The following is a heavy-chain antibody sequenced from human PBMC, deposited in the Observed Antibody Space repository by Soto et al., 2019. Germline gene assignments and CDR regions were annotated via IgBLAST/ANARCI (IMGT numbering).Heavy chain of an antibody. CDR1: GFTFSSSY. CDR2: IKRDGSEK. J-gene: IGHJ4*02. Sequence: EVQLVESGGGLVKPGGSLRLSCAASGFTFSSSYMTWVRQAPGKGLEWVANIKRDGSEKNYVDSVRGRFTISRDNVKNSVFLQMNDLRVDDTAVYYCASRRAGNDFWGQGALVTVSS. CDR3: ASRRAGNDF. V-gene: IGHV3-7*03.